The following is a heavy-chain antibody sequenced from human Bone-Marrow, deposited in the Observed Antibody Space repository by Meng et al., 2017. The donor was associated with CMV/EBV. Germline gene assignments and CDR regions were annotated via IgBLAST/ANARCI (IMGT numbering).Heavy chain of an antibody. CDR1: GFTFSSYW. V-gene: IGHV3-74*01. D-gene: IGHD2-2*01. CDR3: ARNRILVVPAATNWFDT. Sequence: GESLKISCAASGFTFSSYWMHWVRQAPGKGLVWVSRINSGGSSTSYADSVKGRFTISRENAKNTLYLQMNRLRAEDTAVYYCARNRILVVPAATNWFDTWGQGTLVTVSS. CDR2: INSGGSST. J-gene: IGHJ5*02.